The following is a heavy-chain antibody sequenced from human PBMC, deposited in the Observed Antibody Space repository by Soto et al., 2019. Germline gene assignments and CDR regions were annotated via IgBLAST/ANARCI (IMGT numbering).Heavy chain of an antibody. V-gene: IGHV1-46*01. D-gene: IGHD2-15*01. Sequence: QVQLVQSGAEVKKPGASVKVSCKASGYTFTSYYMHWVRQAPGQGLEWMGIINPSGGSTSYAQKFQGRVTMTRETSTSTVYMELSSLRSEDTAVYYCARNSVVVAATNYYYGMDVWGQGTTVTVSS. CDR1: GYTFTSYY. CDR2: INPSGGST. J-gene: IGHJ6*02. CDR3: ARNSVVVAATNYYYGMDV.